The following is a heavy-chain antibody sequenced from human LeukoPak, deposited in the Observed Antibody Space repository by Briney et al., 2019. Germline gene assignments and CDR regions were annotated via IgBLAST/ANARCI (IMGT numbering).Heavy chain of an antibody. CDR1: GGSFSGYY. J-gene: IGHJ4*02. Sequence: PSETLSLTCAVYGGSFSGYYWSWIRQPPGKGLEWIGEINHSGSTNYNPSLKSRVTISVDTSKNQFSLKLSSVTAADTAVYYCARDPLRTTFFDYWGQGTLVTVSS. D-gene: IGHD1-1*01. V-gene: IGHV4-34*01. CDR2: INHSGST. CDR3: ARDPLRTTFFDY.